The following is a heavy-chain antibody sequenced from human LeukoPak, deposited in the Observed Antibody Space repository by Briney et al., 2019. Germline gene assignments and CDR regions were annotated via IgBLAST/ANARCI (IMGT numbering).Heavy chain of an antibody. V-gene: IGHV1-8*01. D-gene: IGHD6-13*01. J-gene: IGHJ4*02. Sequence: VSVKVSCKPSGYTFTSYVINWVRQATGQRLEWMGWMNPNSGNTGYAQKFQGRVTMTRNTSISTAYMELSSLRSEDTAVYYCARGGYSSSWYEGRWRVVDYWGQGTLVTVSS. CDR2: MNPNSGNT. CDR1: GYTFTSYV. CDR3: ARGGYSSSWYEGRWRVVDY.